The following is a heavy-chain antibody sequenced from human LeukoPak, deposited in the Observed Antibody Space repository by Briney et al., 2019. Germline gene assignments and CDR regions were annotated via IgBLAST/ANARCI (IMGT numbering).Heavy chain of an antibody. Sequence: GGSLRLSCAASGFTFSSYSMNWVRQAPGKGLEWVSYISSSSSTIYYADSVKGRFTISRDNAKNSLYLQMNSLRAEDTAVYYCARGLFHVWGSKADAFDIWGQGTMVTVSS. CDR2: ISSSSSTI. CDR1: GFTFSSYS. J-gene: IGHJ3*02. D-gene: IGHD3-16*01. V-gene: IGHV3-48*04. CDR3: ARGLFHVWGSKADAFDI.